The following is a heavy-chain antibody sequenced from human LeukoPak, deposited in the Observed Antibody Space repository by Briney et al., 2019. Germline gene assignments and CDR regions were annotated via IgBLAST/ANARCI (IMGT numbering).Heavy chain of an antibody. V-gene: IGHV3-48*03. D-gene: IGHD6-19*01. CDR2: ISSSGSTI. Sequence: GGSLRLSCAASGFTFSSYEMNWVRQAPGKGQEWVSYISSSGSTIYYADSVKGRFTISRDNAKNSLYLQMNSLRAEDTAVYYCAREGSSGWKIDYWGQGTLVTVSS. CDR1: GFTFSSYE. CDR3: AREGSSGWKIDY. J-gene: IGHJ4*02.